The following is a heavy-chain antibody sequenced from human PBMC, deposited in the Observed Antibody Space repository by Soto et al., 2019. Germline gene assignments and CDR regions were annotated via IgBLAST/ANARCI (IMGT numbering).Heavy chain of an antibody. CDR3: ARDSDPLAVAGTCWFDP. Sequence: GGSLRLSCAASGFTFSSYAMSWVRQAPGKGLEWVSAISGSSSYIYYADSVKGRFTISRDNAKNSLYLQMNSLRAEDTAVYYCARDSDPLAVAGTCWFDPWGQGTLVTVSS. J-gene: IGHJ5*02. CDR1: GFTFSSYA. D-gene: IGHD6-19*01. CDR2: ISGSSSYI. V-gene: IGHV3-21*01.